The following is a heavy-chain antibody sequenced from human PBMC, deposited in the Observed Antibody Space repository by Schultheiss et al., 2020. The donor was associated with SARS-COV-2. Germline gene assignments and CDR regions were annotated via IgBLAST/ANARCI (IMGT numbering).Heavy chain of an antibody. CDR2: ISSSSSYI. V-gene: IGHV3-21*04. J-gene: IGHJ6*02. Sequence: GGSLRLSCAASGFTFSTYSMNWVRQAPGKGLEWVSSISSSSSYIYYADSVKGRFTISRDNAKNSLYLQMNSLRAEDTAVYYCARDLDYSELALGMDVWGQGTTVTVSS. CDR3: ARDLDYSELALGMDV. D-gene: IGHD4-11*01. CDR1: GFTFSTYS.